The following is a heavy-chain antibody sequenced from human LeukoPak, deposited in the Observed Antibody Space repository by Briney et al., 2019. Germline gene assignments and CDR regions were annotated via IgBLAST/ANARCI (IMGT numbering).Heavy chain of an antibody. CDR3: AKRYCKSATCRSDMDA. V-gene: IGHV3-30*02. J-gene: IGHJ6*02. CDR1: GFSFTNYG. Sequence: PGRSLTLSCAASGFSFTNYGMHWVRQAPGKGLEWVALIQSDGSKTYSAGSVKGRFTISRDNTRNTLYLQMNRPRPEDTAVYYCAKRYCKSATCRSDMDAWGQGTTVTVSS. D-gene: IGHD2-15*01. CDR2: IQSDGSKT.